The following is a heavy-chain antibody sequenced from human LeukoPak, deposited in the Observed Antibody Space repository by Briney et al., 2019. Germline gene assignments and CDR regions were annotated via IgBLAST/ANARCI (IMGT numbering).Heavy chain of an antibody. CDR1: GFTLNTND. CDR3: LRQGVSDNCR. J-gene: IGHJ4*01. V-gene: IGHV3-53*05. CDR2: MYPGGSV. D-gene: IGHD1-20*01. Sequence: PGGSLRLSCAASGFTLNTNDMSWVRQAPGKGLEWVSLMYPGGSVYYTDSVKGRFTVSRDISKNMMFPQMNTLRPDDTAFYYCLRQGVSDNCRWGHGTLVTVSS.